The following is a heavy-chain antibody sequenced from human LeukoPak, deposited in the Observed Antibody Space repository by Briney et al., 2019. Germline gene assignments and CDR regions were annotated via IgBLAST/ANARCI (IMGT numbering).Heavy chain of an antibody. V-gene: IGHV4-59*12. CDR2: IYYSGST. Sequence: PSETLSLTCTVSGGSISSYYWSWIRQPPGKGLEWIGYIYYSGSTNYNPSLKSRVTIPVDRSKNQFSLKLSSVTAADTAVYYCARWTGGYVDYWAREPWSPSPQ. D-gene: IGHD3/OR15-3a*01. CDR3: ARWTGGYVDY. J-gene: IGHJ4*02. CDR1: GGSISSYY.